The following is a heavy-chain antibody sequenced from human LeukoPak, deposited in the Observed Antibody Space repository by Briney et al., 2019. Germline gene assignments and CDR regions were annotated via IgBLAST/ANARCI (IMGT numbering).Heavy chain of an antibody. D-gene: IGHD2-2*02. V-gene: IGHV4-61*02. Sequence: PSQSLSLTCTVSGGSISSGSYYWSWIRQPAGKGLEWIGRIYTSGSTNYNPSLKSRVTISVDTSKNQFSLKPSSVTAADTAVYYCARRVYCSSTSCYTAIYYFDYWGQGTLVTVSS. CDR3: ARRVYCSSTSCYTAIYYFDY. CDR1: GGSISSGSYY. CDR2: IYTSGST. J-gene: IGHJ4*02.